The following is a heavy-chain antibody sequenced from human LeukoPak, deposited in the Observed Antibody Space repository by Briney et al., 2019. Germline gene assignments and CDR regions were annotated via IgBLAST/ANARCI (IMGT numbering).Heavy chain of an antibody. Sequence: GGSLRLSCGASGFTFSSHWMSWVRQAPGKGLEWVAIINPDGSLGMFVDSVKGRFTISRDNAKNSLYLQMNSLRVEGTAVYYCARSTGQLDYWGQGTLVTVSS. J-gene: IGHJ4*02. CDR3: ARSTGQLDY. D-gene: IGHD7-27*01. V-gene: IGHV3-7*01. CDR2: INPDGSLG. CDR1: GFTFSSHW.